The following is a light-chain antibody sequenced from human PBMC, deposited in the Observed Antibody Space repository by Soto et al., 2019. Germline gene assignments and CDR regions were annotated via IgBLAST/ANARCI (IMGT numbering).Light chain of an antibody. Sequence: QSVLTQPRSVSASPGQSVAISFTGTSIDVGGYDYVSWYQQHPGKAPKLMIYDVHKRPSGVPDRFSGSKSGNTASLTISGLQAEDEADYYCCSFAGDPYVFGTGTKVTVL. V-gene: IGLV2-11*01. CDR3: CSFAGDPYV. J-gene: IGLJ1*01. CDR1: SIDVGGYDY. CDR2: DVH.